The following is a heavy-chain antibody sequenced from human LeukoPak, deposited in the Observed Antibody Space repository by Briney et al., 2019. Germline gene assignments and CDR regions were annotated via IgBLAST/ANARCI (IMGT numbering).Heavy chain of an antibody. V-gene: IGHV1-46*01. CDR1: GYTFSSYY. CDR3: ASQEGGNLMWELPDY. D-gene: IGHD1-26*01. J-gene: IGHJ4*02. CDR2: INPSGGST. Sequence: ASVKVSCKASGYTFSSYYMHWVRPAPGQGLEWMGIINPSGGSTRYAQKFQGRVTMTRDKSTSTVYMELSSLRSEDTAVYYCASQEGGNLMWELPDYWGQGTLVTVSS.